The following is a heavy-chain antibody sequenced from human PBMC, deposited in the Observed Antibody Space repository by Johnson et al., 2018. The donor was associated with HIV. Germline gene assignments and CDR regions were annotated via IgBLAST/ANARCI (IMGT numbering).Heavy chain of an antibody. J-gene: IGHJ3*02. D-gene: IGHD5-18*01. V-gene: IGHV3-20*04. Sequence: VRLVESGGGVVQPGGSLRLSCAASGFTFSSYVMSWVRQAPGKGLEWVSGINWNGGRTGYADSVKGRFTISRDNAKNSMYLQMNSLRAEDTALYYCAREVGIQLWSSDAFDIWGQGTMVTVSS. CDR1: GFTFSSYV. CDR2: INWNGGRT. CDR3: AREVGIQLWSSDAFDI.